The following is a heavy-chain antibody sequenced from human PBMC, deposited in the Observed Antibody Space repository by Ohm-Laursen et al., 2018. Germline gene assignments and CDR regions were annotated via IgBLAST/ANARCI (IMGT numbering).Heavy chain of an antibody. CDR1: GFTFSTYA. D-gene: IGHD3-22*01. V-gene: IGHV3-23*01. CDR3: AKMRSGYTLIDY. CDR2: ISGSGGTT. Sequence: SLRLPCAAFGFTFSTYAMSWVRQAPGKGLEWVSAISGSGGTTYYADSVKGRFTISRDNSKNTLYLQLNSLRAEDTAVYYCAKMRSGYTLIDYWGQGTLVTVSS. J-gene: IGHJ4*02.